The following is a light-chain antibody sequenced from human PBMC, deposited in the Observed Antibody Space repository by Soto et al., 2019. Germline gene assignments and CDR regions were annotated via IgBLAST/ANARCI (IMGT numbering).Light chain of an antibody. Sequence: DIQMTQSPSSLSASVGDRVTITCRASQSISSYLNWYQQKPGKAPKLLIYAASSVQSGVPSRFSGSGSGTDFTLTISSLQPEDFATYYCQQSYSTLFLTFGGGTKVDIK. CDR1: QSISSY. CDR2: AAS. CDR3: QQSYSTLFLT. V-gene: IGKV1-39*01. J-gene: IGKJ4*01.